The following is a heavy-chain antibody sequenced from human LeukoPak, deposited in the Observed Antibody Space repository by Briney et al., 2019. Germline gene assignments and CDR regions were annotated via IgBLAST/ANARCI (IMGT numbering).Heavy chain of an antibody. J-gene: IGHJ5*02. Sequence: ASVNVSCKASGYTFTSYYMHWVRQAPGQGLEWMGIINPSGGSTNYAQKFQGRVTMTRDMSTSTVYMELSSLRSEDTAMYYCARALPHRRLMDTTMEQHWFDPWGQGTLVTVSS. CDR1: GYTFTSYY. D-gene: IGHD5-18*01. CDR2: INPSGGST. V-gene: IGHV1-46*01. CDR3: ARALPHRRLMDTTMEQHWFDP.